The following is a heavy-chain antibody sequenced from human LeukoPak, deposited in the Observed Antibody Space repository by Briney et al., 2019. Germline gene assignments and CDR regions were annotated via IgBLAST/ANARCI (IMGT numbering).Heavy chain of an antibody. J-gene: IGHJ4*02. CDR1: GYSISSGYY. D-gene: IGHD3-10*01. CDR2: IYYSGST. CDR3: ARHDYYGSGSYYLFDY. Sequence: MPSETLSLTCTVSGYSISSGYYWGWIRQPPGKGLEWIGSIYYSGSTYYNPSLKSRVTISVDTSKNQFSLKLSSVTAADTAVYYCARHDYYGSGSYYLFDYWGQGTLVTVSS. V-gene: IGHV4-38-2*02.